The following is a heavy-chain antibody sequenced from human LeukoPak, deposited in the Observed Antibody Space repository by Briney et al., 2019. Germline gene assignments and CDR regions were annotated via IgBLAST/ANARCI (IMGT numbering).Heavy chain of an antibody. J-gene: IGHJ4*02. CDR3: AKAPGYRFDS. CDR2: ISSFGDDA. V-gene: IGHV3-23*01. D-gene: IGHD5-18*01. CDR1: GFSFEHYG. Sequence: GGSLRLSCVVSGFSFEHYGMHWVRQAPGKGLEWLSLISSFGDDASYADSVKGRFTISRDNSKNTLYLQMYSLRADDTAVYYCAKAPGYRFDSWGQGTLVTVSS.